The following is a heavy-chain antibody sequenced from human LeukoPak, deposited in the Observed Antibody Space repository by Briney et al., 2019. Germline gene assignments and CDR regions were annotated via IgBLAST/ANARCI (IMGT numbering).Heavy chain of an antibody. D-gene: IGHD2-15*01. Sequence: ASVKVSCKASGYTFTSYHMHWVRQAPGQGLEWMGIINPSGGSTSYAQKFQGRVTMTTDTSTSTAYMELRSLRSDDTAVYYCARDRSGGSEDDAFDIWGQGTMVTVSS. CDR2: INPSGGST. CDR3: ARDRSGGSEDDAFDI. J-gene: IGHJ3*02. V-gene: IGHV1-46*01. CDR1: GYTFTSYH.